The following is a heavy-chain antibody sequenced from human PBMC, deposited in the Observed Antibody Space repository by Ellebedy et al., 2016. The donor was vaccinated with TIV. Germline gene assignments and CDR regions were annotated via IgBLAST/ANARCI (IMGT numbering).Heavy chain of an antibody. Sequence: SETLSLTCAVSGGSISSTNWWSWVRLSPGRGLEWIGEIYHRGSTTYNPSLTSRITISVDKSKNQFSLKLTSVTAADTAVYYCATLTGEYYDSSGYFYRWGQGTLVTVSS. J-gene: IGHJ4*02. CDR3: ATLTGEYYDSSGYFYR. D-gene: IGHD3-22*01. CDR1: GGSISSTNW. V-gene: IGHV4-4*02. CDR2: IYHRGST.